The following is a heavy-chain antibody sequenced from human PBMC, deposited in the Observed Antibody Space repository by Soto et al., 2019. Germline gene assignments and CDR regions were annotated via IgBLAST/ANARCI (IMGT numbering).Heavy chain of an antibody. CDR3: ARGLGNGDYVRLDY. CDR1: GGSFSGYY. D-gene: IGHD4-17*01. V-gene: IGHV4-34*01. J-gene: IGHJ4*02. Sequence: QVQLQQWGAGLLKPSETLSLTCAVYGGSFSGYYWSWIRQPPGKGLEWIGEINHSGSTNYNPSLKGRVTIAVDTSKNQFSLKMSSVTAADTAVYYCARGLGNGDYVRLDYWGQGTLVTVSS. CDR2: INHSGST.